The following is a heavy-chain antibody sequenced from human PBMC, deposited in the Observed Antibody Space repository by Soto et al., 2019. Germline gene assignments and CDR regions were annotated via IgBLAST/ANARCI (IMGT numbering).Heavy chain of an antibody. CDR2: ISNNGAHT. Sequence: GGPLTLSSAAPWFSFYNSKMNPAPQGPGEGLDYVSGISNNGAHTDYAKSVKGRFTISRDNSENTLYLQMGSLRAEDMALYYCARRGYGSRWPNVYMDVWGKGTTVTVSS. V-gene: IGHV3-64*01. J-gene: IGHJ6*03. CDR1: WFSFYNSK. CDR3: ARRGYGSRWPNVYMDV. D-gene: IGHD6-13*01.